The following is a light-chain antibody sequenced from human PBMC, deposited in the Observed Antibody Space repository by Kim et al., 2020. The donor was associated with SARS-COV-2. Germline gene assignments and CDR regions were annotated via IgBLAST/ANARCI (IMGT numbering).Light chain of an antibody. J-gene: IGKJ1*01. Sequence: ASLGDTVTLTCRASQSIGPWLAWYQQKPGKAPKLLISGASDLETGVPSRFSGSGSGTDFTLTISSLQPEDFATYYCQQGTTFPWTFGPGTKVDIK. CDR2: GAS. CDR3: QQGTTFPWT. V-gene: IGKV1-12*01. CDR1: QSIGPW.